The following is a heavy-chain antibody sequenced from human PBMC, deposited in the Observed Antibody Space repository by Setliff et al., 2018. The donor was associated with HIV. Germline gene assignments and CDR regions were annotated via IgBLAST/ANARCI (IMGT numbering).Heavy chain of an antibody. V-gene: IGHV5-10-1*01. D-gene: IGHD3-22*01. CDR2: IAPRDSYT. J-gene: IGHJ6*03. CDR3: ARLEVVGVYSYYYMDV. Sequence: GESLKISCKVSAYSSTTSWITWVRQMPGKGLEWMGRIAPRDSYTDYSPSFEGHVTISFDKSVSTAYLQWSSLKASDTAMYYCARLEVVGVYSYYYMDVWGKGTTVTVSS. CDR1: AYSSTTSW.